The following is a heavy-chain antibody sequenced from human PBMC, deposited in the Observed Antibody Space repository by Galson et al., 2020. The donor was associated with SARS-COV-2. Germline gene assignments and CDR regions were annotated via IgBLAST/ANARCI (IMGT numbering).Heavy chain of an antibody. CDR2: IYSGGST. CDR1: GFTFSSYA. D-gene: IGHD4-17*01. Sequence: GESLKISCAASGFTFSSYAMSWVRQAPGKGLEWVSVIYSGGSTYYADSVKGRFTISRDNSKNTLYLQMNSLRAEDTAVYYCAATVVTRRLFDYWGQGTVVTVSS. CDR3: AATVVTRRLFDY. V-gene: IGHV3-23*03. J-gene: IGHJ4*02.